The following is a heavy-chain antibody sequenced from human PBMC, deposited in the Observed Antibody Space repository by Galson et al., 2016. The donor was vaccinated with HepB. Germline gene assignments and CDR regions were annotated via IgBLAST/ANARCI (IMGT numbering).Heavy chain of an antibody. CDR2: IDGESGIK. V-gene: IGHV3-48*04. CDR3: ARDGTGSGSYSGAFY. D-gene: IGHD1-26*01. CDR1: GFTFSIYA. Sequence: SLRLSCAASGFTFSIYAMNWVRQPPGKGLEWISYIDGESGIKLYADSVKGRFSISRDNAENSLHLQMNTLRAEDTAVYYCARDGTGSGSYSGAFYWGQGALVTVSS. J-gene: IGHJ4*02.